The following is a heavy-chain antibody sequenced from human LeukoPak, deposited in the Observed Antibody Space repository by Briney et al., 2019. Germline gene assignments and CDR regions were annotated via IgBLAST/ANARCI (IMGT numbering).Heavy chain of an antibody. V-gene: IGHV5-51*01. CDR1: GYSFTNFW. Sequence: GESLKISCRGSGYSFTNFWIGWVRQMPVKGLEWMGIIYPGDSETRYSPSFQGQVTISADKSINTAYLQWSSLKASDTAIYYCVRPDYGWGNYQIHWGQGTLVTVSS. CDR3: VRPDYGWGNYQIH. CDR2: IYPGDSET. J-gene: IGHJ4*02. D-gene: IGHD3-10*01.